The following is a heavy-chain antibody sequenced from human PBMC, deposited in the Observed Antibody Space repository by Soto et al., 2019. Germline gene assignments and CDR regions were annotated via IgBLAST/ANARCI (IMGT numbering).Heavy chain of an antibody. V-gene: IGHV4-34*01. Sequence: TSETLSLSCAVYGGSFSGYYWSWVRQPPGEGLGGIGEINHSGSTNYNPSLKSRVTISVDTSKNQFSLKLSSVTAADTAVYYCARERAAAGRVYFFYYYYMDVWGKGTTVTVSS. CDR2: INHSGST. CDR3: ARERAAAGRVYFFYYYYMDV. J-gene: IGHJ6*03. D-gene: IGHD6-13*01. CDR1: GGSFSGYY.